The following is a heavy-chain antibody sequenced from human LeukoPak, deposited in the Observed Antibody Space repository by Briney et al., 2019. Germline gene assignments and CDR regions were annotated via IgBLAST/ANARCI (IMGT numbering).Heavy chain of an antibody. V-gene: IGHV1-2*02. Sequence: GASVKVSFKASGYTFTDYYLHWVRQAPGQGLEWMGWIKPHTGDTHYAQSFQGRVTMTRDTSISTAYMDLVMLRSDDTDVYYCARGSALSQTTGTTFDYWGQGTLVTVSS. CDR3: ARGSALSQTTGTTFDY. J-gene: IGHJ4*02. CDR1: GYTFTDYY. CDR2: IKPHTGDT. D-gene: IGHD4-17*01.